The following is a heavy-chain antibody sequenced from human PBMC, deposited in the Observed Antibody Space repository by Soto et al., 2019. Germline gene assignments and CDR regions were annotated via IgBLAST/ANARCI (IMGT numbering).Heavy chain of an antibody. CDR1: GFSLTTSGVG. J-gene: IGHJ6*02. V-gene: IGHV2-5*02. Sequence: QITLKESGPTLVKPTQTLTLTCTFSGFSLTTSGVGVGWIRQPPGKALEWLALIYWDDDKRYSPFLKSRLTIXXDXSXIEVVLTMTNMDPVDTATYYCAHRYNSLYNYYGMDVWGQGTTVTVSS. D-gene: IGHD1-20*01. CDR2: IYWDDDK. CDR3: AHRYNSLYNYYGMDV.